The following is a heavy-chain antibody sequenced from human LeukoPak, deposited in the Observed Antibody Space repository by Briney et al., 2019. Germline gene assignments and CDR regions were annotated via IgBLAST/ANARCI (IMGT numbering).Heavy chain of an antibody. Sequence: SETLSFTCTVSGGSISSYYWSWIRQPAGKGLEWIGRIYTSGSTNYNPSLKSRVTMSVDTSKNQFSLKLSSVTAADTAVYYCARDYDGIAAAGIPRYYYYGMDVWGQGTTVTVSS. CDR2: IYTSGST. J-gene: IGHJ6*02. CDR1: GGSISSYY. D-gene: IGHD6-13*01. V-gene: IGHV4-4*07. CDR3: ARDYDGIAAAGIPRYYYYGMDV.